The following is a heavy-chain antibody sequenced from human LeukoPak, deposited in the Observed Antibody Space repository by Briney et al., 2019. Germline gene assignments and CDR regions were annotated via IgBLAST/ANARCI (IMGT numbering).Heavy chain of an antibody. CDR3: ARGSVGSGCYDSSGSFDY. J-gene: IGHJ4*02. Sequence: ASVKVSCKASGGTSSSYAISWVRQAPGQGLEWMGGIIPIFGTANYAQKFQGRVTITADESTSTAYMELGSLRSEDTAVYYCARGSVGSGCYDSSGSFDYWGQGTLVTVSS. CDR2: IIPIFGTA. D-gene: IGHD3-22*01. CDR1: GGTSSSYA. V-gene: IGHV1-69*13.